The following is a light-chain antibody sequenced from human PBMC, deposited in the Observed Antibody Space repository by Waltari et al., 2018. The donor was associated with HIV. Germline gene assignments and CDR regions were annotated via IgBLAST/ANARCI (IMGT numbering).Light chain of an antibody. CDR1: SSDVDYYNY. CDR2: DVT. Sequence: QSALTQPASVSGSPGQPITISCTGLSSDVDYYNYDCWYQQHPGKAPKLMIYDVTHRPSGVSNRFSGSKSGNTASLTISGLQAEYEADYYCSSYTSSSWVFGGGTKLTVL. J-gene: IGLJ3*02. CDR3: SSYTSSSWV. V-gene: IGLV2-14*03.